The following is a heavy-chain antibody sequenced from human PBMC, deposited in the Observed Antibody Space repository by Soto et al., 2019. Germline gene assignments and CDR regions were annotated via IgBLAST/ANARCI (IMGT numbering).Heavy chain of an antibody. J-gene: IGHJ6*02. CDR2: ISSSGSTI. CDR3: ARDHWQLVLPGMDV. Sequence: PGGSLRLSCAASGFTFSDYYMSWIRQAPGKGLEWVSYISSSGSTIYYADSVKGRFTISRDNAKNSLYLQMNSLRAEDTAVYYCARDHWQLVLPGMDVRGQGTTVAVSS. CDR1: GFTFSDYY. V-gene: IGHV3-11*01. D-gene: IGHD6-13*01.